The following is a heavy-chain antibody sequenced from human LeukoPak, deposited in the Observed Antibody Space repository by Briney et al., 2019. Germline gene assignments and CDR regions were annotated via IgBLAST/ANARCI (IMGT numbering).Heavy chain of an antibody. CDR3: AKDAVYYYDSSGDYYFDY. Sequence: GGSLRLSCAASGFTFSSYSMNWVRQAPGKGLEWVSYVSSSSNTIYYADSVKGRFTISRDNSKNTLYLQMNSLGAEDTAVYYCAKDAVYYYDSSGDYYFDYWGQGTLVTVSS. CDR1: GFTFSSYS. CDR2: VSSSSNTI. J-gene: IGHJ4*02. V-gene: IGHV3-48*01. D-gene: IGHD3-22*01.